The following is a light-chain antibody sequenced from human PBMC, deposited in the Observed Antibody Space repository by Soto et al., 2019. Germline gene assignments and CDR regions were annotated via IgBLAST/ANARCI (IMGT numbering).Light chain of an antibody. V-gene: IGKV3-15*01. CDR1: QSVSSY. CDR3: QQYNNWPLWT. J-gene: IGKJ1*01. Sequence: EIVLPQSPAPLSLSPGERAPLSCRASQSVSSYLAWYQQKPGQAPRLLIYGASTRATGIPARFSGSGSGTEFTLTIISLQSEDFAVYYCQQYNNWPLWTFGQGTKVDIK. CDR2: GAS.